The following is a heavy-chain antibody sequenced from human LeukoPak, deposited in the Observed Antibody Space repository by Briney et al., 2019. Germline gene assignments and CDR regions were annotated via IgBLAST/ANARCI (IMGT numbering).Heavy chain of an antibody. V-gene: IGHV3-23*01. CDR2: FSGSGGST. CDR1: GFTFTGYA. D-gene: IGHD6-13*01. J-gene: IGHJ4*02. CDR3: AKDGVYSSSWYDFDY. Sequence: GGSLRPSCAASGFTFTGYAVTRVRGSPGKGRRWWSAFSGSGGSTYYADSVKGRFTISRDNSKNTLYLQMNSLRAEDTAVYYCAKDGVYSSSWYDFDYWGQGTLVTVSS.